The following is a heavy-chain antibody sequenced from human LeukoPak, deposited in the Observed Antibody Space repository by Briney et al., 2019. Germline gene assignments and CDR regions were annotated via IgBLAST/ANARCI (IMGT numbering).Heavy chain of an antibody. J-gene: IGHJ4*02. CDR2: ISAYNGNT. D-gene: IGHD2-2*01. Sequence: ASVKVSCKASGYTFTSYGISWVRQAPGQGLEWMGWISAYNGNTNYAQKLQGRVTMTTATSTSTASMELRSLRSDDTAVYYCARNRYCSSTSCYAIDYWGQGTLVTVSS. CDR1: GYTFTSYG. V-gene: IGHV1-18*01. CDR3: ARNRYCSSTSCYAIDY.